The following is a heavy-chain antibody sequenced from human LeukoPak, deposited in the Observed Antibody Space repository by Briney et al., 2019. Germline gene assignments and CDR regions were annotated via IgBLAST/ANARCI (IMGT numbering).Heavy chain of an antibody. CDR2: ISGSGGIT. CDR1: GFTFSSYA. CDR3: AKARTTVTTYSPFDY. Sequence: GGSLRLSCAASGFTFSSYAMSWVRQAPGKGLEWVSAISGSGGITYYADSVKGRFTISRDNSKNTLYLQMNSLRAEDTAVYYCAKARTTVTTYSPFDYWGQGTLVTVSS. J-gene: IGHJ4*02. D-gene: IGHD4-17*01. V-gene: IGHV3-23*01.